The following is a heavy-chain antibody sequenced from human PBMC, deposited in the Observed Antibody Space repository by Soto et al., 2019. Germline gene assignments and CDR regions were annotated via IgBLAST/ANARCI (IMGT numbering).Heavy chain of an antibody. CDR2: IYPGDSDT. CDR3: ARGPTSISNPYYFDY. Sequence: XESLKISCTCSGYNFNDFWVGWVRQMPGKGLEWMGIIYPGDSDTRYSPSFRGQVTISADRSINTAYLQWTYLKASDNAIYYCARGPTSISNPYYFDYWGQGPLVTVSS. V-gene: IGHV5-51*01. CDR1: GYNFNDFW. J-gene: IGHJ4*02. D-gene: IGHD3-10*01.